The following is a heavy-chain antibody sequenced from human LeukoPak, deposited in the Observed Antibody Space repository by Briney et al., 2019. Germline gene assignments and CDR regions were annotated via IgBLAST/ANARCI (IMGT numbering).Heavy chain of an antibody. V-gene: IGHV1-69*04. J-gene: IGHJ1*01. Sequence: SVKVSCKVSGDTFSNRGISWVRQAPGQGLEWMGRIIPMVGLAKYAQKFQGKVTLIADKSTNTAYLELSNVTSEDTAVYFCTRGGRDTSAEYFQHWGQGTLVTVSS. CDR1: GDTFSNRG. CDR3: TRGGRDTSAEYFQH. CDR2: IIPMVGLA. D-gene: IGHD5-18*01.